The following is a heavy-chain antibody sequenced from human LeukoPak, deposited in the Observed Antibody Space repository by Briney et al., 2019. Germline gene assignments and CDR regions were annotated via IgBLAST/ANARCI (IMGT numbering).Heavy chain of an antibody. Sequence: ASLKVSCKASGYTFTSYGISWVRQAPGQGLEWMGWISPFNGNTNYAQKVQGRVTMTTDTSTSTVYMELRSLRSDDTDVYYCARDLDIVVVAAALRNYGLTVWGQGTTVTVSS. J-gene: IGHJ6*02. CDR3: ARDLDIVVVAAALRNYGLTV. CDR2: ISPFNGNT. V-gene: IGHV1-18*01. D-gene: IGHD2-15*01. CDR1: GYTFTSYG.